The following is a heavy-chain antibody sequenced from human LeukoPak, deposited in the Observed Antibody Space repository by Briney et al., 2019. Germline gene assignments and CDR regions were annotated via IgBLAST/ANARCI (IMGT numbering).Heavy chain of an antibody. CDR3: ARDWGTSSLYLVN. CDR1: GFTFSSNG. V-gene: IGHV3-30*02. J-gene: IGHJ4*02. CDR2: IQNDGNNK. D-gene: IGHD6-6*01. Sequence: GGSLRLSCAASGFTFSSNGMHWVRQAPGKGLKWVAFIQNDGNNKKYADSVKGRFTISRDNSKNTLYLQMNSLRAEDTAMYYCARDWGTSSLYLVNWGQGTLVTVSS.